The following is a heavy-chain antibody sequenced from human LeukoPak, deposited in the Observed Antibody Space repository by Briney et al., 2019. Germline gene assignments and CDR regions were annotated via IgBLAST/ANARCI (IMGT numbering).Heavy chain of an antibody. D-gene: IGHD3-3*01. V-gene: IGHV3-23*01. J-gene: IGHJ6*03. CDR1: GFTFSSYG. CDR3: GRGYDFWKDYYMDV. CDR2: ISGSGGST. Sequence: GGSLRLSCAASGFTFSSYGMSWVRQAPGKGLEWVSAISGSGGSTYYADSVKGRFTISRDNSKNTLYLQMNSLRAEDTAVYYCGRGYDFWKDYYMDVWGKGTTVTISS.